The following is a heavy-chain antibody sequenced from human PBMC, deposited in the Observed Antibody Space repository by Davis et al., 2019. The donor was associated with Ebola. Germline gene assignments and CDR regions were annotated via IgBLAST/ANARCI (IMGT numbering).Heavy chain of an antibody. D-gene: IGHD3-3*01. CDR2: ISYDGSNT. CDR1: GFTFSSYA. Sequence: GESLKISCAASGFTFSSYAMHWVRQAPGKGLEWVAIISYDGSNTYYTDSVKGRFTISRDNSKNTLYLQMNSLRTEDRAVYYCARGPRVMEWLLYSGGYFDYWGQGTLVTVSS. CDR3: ARGPRVMEWLLYSGGYFDY. J-gene: IGHJ4*02. V-gene: IGHV3-30*04.